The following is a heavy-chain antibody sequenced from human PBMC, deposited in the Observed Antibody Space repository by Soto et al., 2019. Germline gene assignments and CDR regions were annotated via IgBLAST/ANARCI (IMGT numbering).Heavy chain of an antibody. V-gene: IGHV3-23*01. CDR3: ASQALTYYDFWSGYSDTAMASY. D-gene: IGHD3-3*01. Sequence: PGVALRLHLSPSRFHFSSHAMSWYHQTPGKELEWVSAISGSGGSTYYADSVKGRFTISRDNSKNTLYLQMNSLRAEDTAVYYCASQALTYYDFWSGYSDTAMASYCGQGSRVTVSA. J-gene: IGHJ4*02. CDR2: ISGSGGST. CDR1: RFHFSSHA.